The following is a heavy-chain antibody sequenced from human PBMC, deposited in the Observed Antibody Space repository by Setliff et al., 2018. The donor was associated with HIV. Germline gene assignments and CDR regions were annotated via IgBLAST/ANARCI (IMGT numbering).Heavy chain of an antibody. V-gene: IGHV3-7*01. CDR2: VKPDGSGI. J-gene: IGHJ3*02. Sequence: PGGSLRLSCAASGFIFSTSWMGWVRQAPGKGPEWVANVKPDGSGIYYVDSVKGRFTISRDNAKNSLYLDMNSLRAEDTAVYYCARGHVGAFDIWGQGTMVTVSS. CDR1: GFIFSTSW. CDR3: ARGHVGAFDI.